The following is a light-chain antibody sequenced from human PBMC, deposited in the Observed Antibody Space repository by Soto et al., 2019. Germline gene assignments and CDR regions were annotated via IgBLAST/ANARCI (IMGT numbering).Light chain of an antibody. CDR1: QSISSW. CDR2: KAS. CDR3: QQYNSYALT. V-gene: IGKV1-5*03. Sequence: DIQMTQSPSTLSASVGDRVTITCRASQSISSWLAWYQQKPGKAPKLLIYKASSLESGVPSRFSGSGYGTEFTLTISSLQPDDFATYYCQQYNSYALTFGGGTKVEIQ. J-gene: IGKJ4*01.